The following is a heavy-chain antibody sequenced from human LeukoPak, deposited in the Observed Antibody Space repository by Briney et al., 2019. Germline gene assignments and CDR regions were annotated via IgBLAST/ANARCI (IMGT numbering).Heavy chain of an antibody. Sequence: SETLSLTCAVYGGSLSYYYWSWFRQPPQKRLEWIGEINHSGRTNYNPSLKSRVSISVGTSKNQFSLKLSSVTAADTAVYYCARGGFYCGDDCYVDYWGQGTLVTVSS. D-gene: IGHD2-21*02. CDR3: ARGGFYCGDDCYVDY. V-gene: IGHV4-34*01. CDR1: GGSLSYYY. CDR2: INHSGRT. J-gene: IGHJ4*02.